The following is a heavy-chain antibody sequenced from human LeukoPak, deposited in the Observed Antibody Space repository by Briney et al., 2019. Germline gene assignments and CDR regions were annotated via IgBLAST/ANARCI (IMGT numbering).Heavy chain of an antibody. J-gene: IGHJ4*02. CDR1: GFTFSDYY. D-gene: IGHD6-19*01. Sequence: QTGGSLRLSCAASGFTFSDYYMSWIRRAPGKGLEWVSAISGSGGSTYYADSVKGRFTISRDNSKNTLYLQMNSLRAEDTAVYYCAKAGYSSGFALDPYFDYWGQGTLVTVSS. V-gene: IGHV3-23*01. CDR3: AKAGYSSGFALDPYFDY. CDR2: ISGSGGST.